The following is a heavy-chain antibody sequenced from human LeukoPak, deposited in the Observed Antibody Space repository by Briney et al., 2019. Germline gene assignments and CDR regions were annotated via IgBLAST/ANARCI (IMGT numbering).Heavy chain of an antibody. J-gene: IGHJ4*02. V-gene: IGHV3-21*01. Sequence: GGSLRLSCAASGFTFSSYSMNWVRQAPGKGLEWVSSISSSSSYIYYADSVKGRFTISRGNAKNSLYLQMNSLRAEDTAVYYCARDGSWSKWPFWGQGTLVTVSS. D-gene: IGHD6-13*01. CDR2: ISSSSSYI. CDR3: ARDGSWSKWPF. CDR1: GFTFSSYS.